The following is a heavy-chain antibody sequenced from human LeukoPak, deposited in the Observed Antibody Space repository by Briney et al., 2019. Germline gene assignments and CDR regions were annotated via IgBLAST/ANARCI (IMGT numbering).Heavy chain of an antibody. CDR3: ARDYSSGWPNFDY. CDR2: VSTYNGNT. Sequence: ASVKVSCKASGYTFTKCDINWVRQATGQGLEWMGWVSTYNGNTNYAHNLQGRVTMTTDTSTSTAYMELRSLRSDDTAVYYCARDYSSGWPNFDYWGQGTLVTVSS. CDR1: GYTFTKCD. V-gene: IGHV1-18*01. D-gene: IGHD6-25*01. J-gene: IGHJ4*02.